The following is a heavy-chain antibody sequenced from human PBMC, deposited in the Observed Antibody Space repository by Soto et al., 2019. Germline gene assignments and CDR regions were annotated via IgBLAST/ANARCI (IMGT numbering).Heavy chain of an antibody. J-gene: IGHJ4*02. V-gene: IGHV4-61*01. CDR3: ARTTAVPNTLRSRYFFDF. Sequence: SETLCLTCSVSGGSVNNKTYYWSWIRQPPGKRLEWIGYVYYSGTTNYNPSLKSRVTISIDMSKNQFSLRLSSVTAADTALYYCARTTAVPNTLRSRYFFDFWGQGTLVTVSS. D-gene: IGHD3-9*01. CDR2: VYYSGTT. CDR1: GGSVNNKTYY.